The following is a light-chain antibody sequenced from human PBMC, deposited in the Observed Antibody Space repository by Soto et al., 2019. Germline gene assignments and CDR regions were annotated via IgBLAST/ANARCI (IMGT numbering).Light chain of an antibody. J-gene: IGKJ1*01. CDR3: QQYKNWPPWT. Sequence: EVVMTQSPATLSVSPGERATLSCRASQSVSSNLAWYQQKPGQAPRLLIYGASTRATGIPARFSGSGSGTDFPLTIGSLQSEDFAVYFRQQYKNWPPWTCGQGTKVEIK. V-gene: IGKV3-15*01. CDR2: GAS. CDR1: QSVSSN.